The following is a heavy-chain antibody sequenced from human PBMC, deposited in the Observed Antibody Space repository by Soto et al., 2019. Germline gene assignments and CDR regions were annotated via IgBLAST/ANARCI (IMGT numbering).Heavy chain of an antibody. V-gene: IGHV4-59*01. CDR1: GDCMSRYY. CDR3: ARAGSSYATGWFDP. Sequence: XASLSLTCTVSGDCMSRYYWSWIRQPPGKGLEWIGSIFYSGSTNYNASLKSRLTISVDTSKNQFSLKLSSVTAADTAFYYCARAGSSYATGWFDPCGQRTLVTVSS. CDR2: IFYSGST. J-gene: IGHJ5*02. D-gene: IGHD2-2*01.